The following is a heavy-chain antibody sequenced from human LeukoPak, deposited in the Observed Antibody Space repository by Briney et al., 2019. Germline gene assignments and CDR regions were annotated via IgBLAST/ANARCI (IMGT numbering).Heavy chain of an antibody. CDR2: IKQDGSEK. D-gene: IGHD1-26*01. J-gene: IGHJ4*02. Sequence: PGGSLRLSCGASGFTFSSYWMSWVRQAPGRGLEWVANIKQDGSEKYYVDSVKGRFTISRDKAKNSLYLQMNSLRAEDTAVYYCTRLLSGSYYLDYWGQGTLVTVSS. CDR1: GFTFSSYW. CDR3: TRLLSGSYYLDY. V-gene: IGHV3-7*01.